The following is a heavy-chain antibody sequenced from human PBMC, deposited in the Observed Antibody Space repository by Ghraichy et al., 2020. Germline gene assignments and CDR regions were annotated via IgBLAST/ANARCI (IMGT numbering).Heavy chain of an antibody. CDR1: GGTFSSYA. Sequence: SVKVSCKASGGTFSSYAISWVRQAPGQGLEWMGGIIPMCGTANYAQKFQGRVTITADESTSTAYLELSSLRSEDTAMYYCARDRYCSGGSCLDVWGQGTTVTVSS. J-gene: IGHJ6*02. V-gene: IGHV1-69*13. D-gene: IGHD2-15*01. CDR3: ARDRYCSGGSCLDV. CDR2: IIPMCGTA.